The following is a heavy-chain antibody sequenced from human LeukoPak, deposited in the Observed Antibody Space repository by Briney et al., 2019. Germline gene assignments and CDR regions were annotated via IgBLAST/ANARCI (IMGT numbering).Heavy chain of an antibody. CDR1: GYTLTELS. Sequence: ASVKVSCKVSGYTLTELSMHWVRQAPGKGLEWMGGFDPEDGETIYAQKFQGRVTMTEDTSTDTAYMELSSLRSEDTAVYYCATLDTAMAPYYYYYGRDVWGQGTTVTVSS. D-gene: IGHD5-18*01. V-gene: IGHV1-24*01. CDR3: ATLDTAMAPYYYYYGRDV. CDR2: FDPEDGET. J-gene: IGHJ6*02.